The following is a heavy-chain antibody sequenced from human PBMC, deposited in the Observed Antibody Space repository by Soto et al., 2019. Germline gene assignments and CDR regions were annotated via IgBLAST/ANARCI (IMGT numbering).Heavy chain of an antibody. CDR3: ARGKEMATTTFDP. V-gene: IGHV4-30-4*01. CDR1: GGSISSGDYY. D-gene: IGHD5-12*01. CDR2: IYYSGST. Sequence: QVQLQESGPGLVKPSQTLSLTCTVSGGSISSGDYYWSWIRQPPGKGLEWIGYIYYSGSTYYNPSLKSRVTISVDTSKNQFPLKLSSVTAADTAVYYCARGKEMATTTFDPWGQGTLVTVSS. J-gene: IGHJ5*02.